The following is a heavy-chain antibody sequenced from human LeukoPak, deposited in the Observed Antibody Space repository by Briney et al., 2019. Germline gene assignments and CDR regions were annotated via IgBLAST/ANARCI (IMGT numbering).Heavy chain of an antibody. V-gene: IGHV4-59*01. CDR3: ARDRGYSYGHAIDY. D-gene: IGHD5-18*01. J-gene: IGHJ4*02. CDR1: GGSISSYY. CDR2: IYYSGST. Sequence: PSETLSLTCTVSGGSISSYYWSWLRQPPGKGLEWIGYIYYSGSTNYNPSLKSRVTISVDTSKNQFSLKLSSVTAADTAVYYCARDRGYSYGHAIDYWGQGTLVTVSS.